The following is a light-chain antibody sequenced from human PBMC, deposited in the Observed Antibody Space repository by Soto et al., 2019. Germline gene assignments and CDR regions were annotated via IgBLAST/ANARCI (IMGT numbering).Light chain of an antibody. Sequence: QSVLTQPPSASGSPVQSVTISCTVTSSDVGGYNYVSWYQQHPGKAPKLMIYEVSERPSGVPDRFSGSKSSNTASLTVSGLQAEDEADYYCSSYAGSNNFVFGTGTKVTVL. J-gene: IGLJ1*01. CDR1: SSDVGGYNY. V-gene: IGLV2-8*01. CDR2: EVS. CDR3: SSYAGSNNFV.